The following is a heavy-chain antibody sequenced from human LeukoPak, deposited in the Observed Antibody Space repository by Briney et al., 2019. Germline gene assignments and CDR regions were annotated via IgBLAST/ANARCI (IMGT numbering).Heavy chain of an antibody. CDR2: IYYSGST. Sequence: SETQSLTCTVSGGSISSGDYYWSWIRQPPGKGLEWIGYIYYSGSTYYNPSLKSRVTISVDTSKNQFSLKLSSVTAADTAVYYCARTPVSGHYFDYWGQGTLVTVSS. D-gene: IGHD5/OR15-5a*01. J-gene: IGHJ4*02. CDR3: ARTPVSGHYFDY. CDR1: GGSISSGDYY. V-gene: IGHV4-30-4*01.